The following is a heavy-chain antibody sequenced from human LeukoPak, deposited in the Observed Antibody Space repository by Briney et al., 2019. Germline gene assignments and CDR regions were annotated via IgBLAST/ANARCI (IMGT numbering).Heavy chain of an antibody. Sequence: SETLSLTCTVSGGSISSYYWSWIRQPPGKGLEWIGYIYYSGSTNYNPSLKSRVTISVDTSENQFSLKLSSVTAADTAVYYCARVLSGSFDYWGQGTLVTVSS. CDR3: ARVLSGSFDY. CDR2: IYYSGST. D-gene: IGHD1-26*01. CDR1: GGSISSYY. V-gene: IGHV4-59*01. J-gene: IGHJ4*02.